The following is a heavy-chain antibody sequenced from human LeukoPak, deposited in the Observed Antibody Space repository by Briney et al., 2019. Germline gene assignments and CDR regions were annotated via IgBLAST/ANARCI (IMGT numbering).Heavy chain of an antibody. CDR3: ARQGTIAVAGTVDY. CDR1: GDSINSYC. CDR2: ICFRGIT. J-gene: IGHJ4*02. D-gene: IGHD6-19*01. V-gene: IGHV4-59*08. Sequence: SETLSLTCTVTGDSINSYCWRCIRQPPGKGLEWIGYICFRGITNYNPSLKSRVTMSGDTSKNQFSLKLSSVTAADTAVYYCARQGTIAVAGTVDYWGQGTLVTVSS.